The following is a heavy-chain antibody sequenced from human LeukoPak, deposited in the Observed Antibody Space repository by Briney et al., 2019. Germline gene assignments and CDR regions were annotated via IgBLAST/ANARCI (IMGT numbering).Heavy chain of an antibody. D-gene: IGHD3-10*01. CDR2: INDGANSM. CDR1: GFTFSDYY. J-gene: IGHJ3*02. CDR3: AREDGSGSWAFDI. V-gene: IGHV3-11*01. Sequence: PGGSLRLSCAASGFTFSDYYMSWIRQPPGKGLEWISYINDGANSMHYADSVRGRFTISRDNAKNSLFLQMNNLSVGDTAVYYCAREDGSGSWAFDIWGPGTLVIVSS.